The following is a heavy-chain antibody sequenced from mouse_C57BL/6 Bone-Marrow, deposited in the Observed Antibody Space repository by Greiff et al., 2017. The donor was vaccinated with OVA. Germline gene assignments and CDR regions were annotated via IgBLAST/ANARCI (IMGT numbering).Heavy chain of an antibody. CDR2: IRLKSDNYAT. D-gene: IGHD1-1*01. V-gene: IGHV6-3*01. Sequence: EVKLLESGGGLVQPGGSMKLSCVASGFTFSNYWMNWVRQSPEKGLEWVAQIRLKSDNYATHYAESVKGRFTISRDDSKSSVYLQMNNLRAEDTGIYYCTDEANLLGDYWGQGTTLTVSS. CDR1: GFTFSNYW. J-gene: IGHJ2*01. CDR3: TDEANLLGDY.